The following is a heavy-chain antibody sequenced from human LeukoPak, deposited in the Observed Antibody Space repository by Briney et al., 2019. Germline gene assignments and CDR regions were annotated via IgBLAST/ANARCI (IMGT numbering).Heavy chain of an antibody. V-gene: IGHV4-59*01. CDR3: ARIRDSSGYLVYYYMDV. CDR2: IYYSGST. Sequence: SETLSLTCTVSGGSISSYYWSWIRQPPGKGLEWIGYIYYSGSTNYNPSLKSRVTISVDTSKNQFSLKLSSVTAADTAVYYCARIRDSSGYLVYYYMDVWGKGTTVTVSS. J-gene: IGHJ6*03. D-gene: IGHD3-22*01. CDR1: GGSISSYY.